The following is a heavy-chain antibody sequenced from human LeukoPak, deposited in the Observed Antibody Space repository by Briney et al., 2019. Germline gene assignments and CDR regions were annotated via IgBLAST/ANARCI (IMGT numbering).Heavy chain of an antibody. V-gene: IGHV3-74*01. CDR3: AREVSQLVRDLDY. Sequence: PVGSLRLSCAASGFTFSSYWMHWVRQAPGKGLVWVSRINSDGSSTSYADSVKGRFTISRDSAKNTLYLQMNSLRGEDTAVYYCAREVSQLVRDLDYWGQGTLVTVSS. CDR1: GFTFSSYW. D-gene: IGHD6-6*01. J-gene: IGHJ4*02. CDR2: INSDGSST.